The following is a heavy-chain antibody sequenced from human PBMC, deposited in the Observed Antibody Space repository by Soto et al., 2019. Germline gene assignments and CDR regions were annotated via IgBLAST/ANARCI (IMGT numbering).Heavy chain of an antibody. Sequence: QVQVVQSGGEVRRPGSSVKVSCKASGDTFKNCVISWVRQAPGQGLEWMGGIIPLFGTTDFAQRFQGRLTITTDESTTTAYMELSRLRSEDTATYYCAAELGFGKLAVVWGQGTKVIVSS. CDR2: IIPLFGTT. CDR1: GDTFKNCV. J-gene: IGHJ6*02. D-gene: IGHD7-27*01. V-gene: IGHV1-69*01. CDR3: AAELGFGKLAVV.